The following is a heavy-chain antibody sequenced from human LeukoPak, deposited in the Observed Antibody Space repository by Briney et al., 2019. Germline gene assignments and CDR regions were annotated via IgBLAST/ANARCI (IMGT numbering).Heavy chain of an antibody. J-gene: IGHJ4*02. D-gene: IGHD4-23*01. Sequence: GGSLRLSCAASGFTFSSYWMNWVRQAPGKGLVWVSRIASDGSSTTYADSVKGRFSISRDNAKNTLYLQMNSLRVEDTAVYYCARGRPHGNDYWGQGTLVTVS. CDR1: GFTFSSYW. V-gene: IGHV3-74*01. CDR3: ARGRPHGNDY. CDR2: IASDGSST.